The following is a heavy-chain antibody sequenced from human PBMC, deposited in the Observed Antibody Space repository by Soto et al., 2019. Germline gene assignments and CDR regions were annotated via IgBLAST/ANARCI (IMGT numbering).Heavy chain of an antibody. CDR2: IWYDGSNK. D-gene: IGHD5-18*01. Sequence: GGSLRLSCAVSGSTYSSYGMHWVRQAPGKGLEWVAVIWYDGSNKYYADSVKGRFIISRDDSKNTLYLQMNSLRAEDTAVYYCARHGYSYGGGYFDYWGQGTLVIVSS. V-gene: IGHV3-33*01. CDR3: ARHGYSYGGGYFDY. CDR1: GSTYSSYG. J-gene: IGHJ4*02.